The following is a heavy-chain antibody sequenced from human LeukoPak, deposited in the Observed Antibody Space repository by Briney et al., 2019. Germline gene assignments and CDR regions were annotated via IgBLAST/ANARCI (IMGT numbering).Heavy chain of an antibody. J-gene: IGHJ6*02. CDR1: GFTFSSYS. CDR2: ISSSSSYI. CDR3: ARVSLWFGYGMDV. Sequence: GGSLRLSCAASGFTFSSYSMNWVRQAPGKGLEWVSSISSSSSYIYYADSVKGRFTISRDNAKNSLYLQMNSLRAEDTAVYYCARVSLWFGYGMDVWGQGTTVTVSS. V-gene: IGHV3-21*01. D-gene: IGHD3-10*01.